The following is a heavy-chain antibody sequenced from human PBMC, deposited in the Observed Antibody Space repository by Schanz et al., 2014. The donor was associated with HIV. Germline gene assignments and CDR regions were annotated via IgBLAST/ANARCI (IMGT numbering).Heavy chain of an antibody. CDR1: GFTFSSYG. CDR3: AKGQRGMVRGDNDY. CDR2: ISGSAGST. Sequence: VQLVESGGGLVTPGGSLRLSCAASGFTFSSYGMSWVRQAPGKGLEWVSAISGSAGSTYYADSVKGRFTISRDNSKNTLYLQMNSLRAEDTAVYYCAKGQRGMVRGDNDYWGQGTLVTVSS. D-gene: IGHD3-10*01. J-gene: IGHJ4*02. V-gene: IGHV3-23*04.